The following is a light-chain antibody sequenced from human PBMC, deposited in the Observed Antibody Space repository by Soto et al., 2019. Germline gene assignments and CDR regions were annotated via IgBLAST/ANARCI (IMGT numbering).Light chain of an antibody. CDR2: DAS. CDR3: QQRSSLPRLS. Sequence: EIVLTQSPATLSLSPGERAALSCRASQSVDNYLTWYQQKPGQAPRLLIYDASNRATGIPARFRGSVSGTDFPLTISILEPEHFPVYYCQQRSSLPRLSFGGGTKVEIK. V-gene: IGKV3-11*01. CDR1: QSVDNY. J-gene: IGKJ4*01.